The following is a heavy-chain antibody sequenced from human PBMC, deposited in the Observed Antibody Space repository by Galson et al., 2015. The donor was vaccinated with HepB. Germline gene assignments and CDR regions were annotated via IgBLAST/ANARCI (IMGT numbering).Heavy chain of an antibody. CDR2: IIPIFGTA. D-gene: IGHD2-2*01. CDR1: GGTFSSYA. J-gene: IGHJ4*02. V-gene: IGHV1-69*13. Sequence: SVKVSCKASGGTFSSYAISWVRQAPGQGLEWMGGIIPIFGTANYAQKFQGRVTITADESTSTAYMELSSLRSEDTAVYYCASPRYCSSTSCYRPFDYWGQGTLVTVSS. CDR3: ASPRYCSSTSCYRPFDY.